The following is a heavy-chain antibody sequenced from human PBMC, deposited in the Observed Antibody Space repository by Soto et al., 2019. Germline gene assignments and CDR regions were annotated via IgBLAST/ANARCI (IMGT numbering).Heavy chain of an antibody. CDR1: GFSFSNRW. Sequence: GGSLRLSCAASGFSFSNRWMHWVRQVPGKGLVWVSHINSDGRTTTYADSVNGRCIISRDNANNTVDLQRNSLRAEDTAVYYCARDHLYALDVWGQGTTVTVSS. D-gene: IGHD3-3*02. J-gene: IGHJ6*02. CDR2: INSDGRTT. CDR3: ARDHLYALDV. V-gene: IGHV3-74*03.